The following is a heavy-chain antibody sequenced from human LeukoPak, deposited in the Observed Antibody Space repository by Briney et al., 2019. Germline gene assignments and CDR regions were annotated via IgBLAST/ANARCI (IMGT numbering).Heavy chain of an antibody. D-gene: IGHD6-6*01. CDR1: GFTFSSHA. Sequence: GGSLRLACAASGFTFSSHAMSWVRRAPGKGLVWVSRISPTGSTTSYADSVKGRFTVSRDNAKNTLYLQVNNLRAEDTAVYYCARGPNSNWSGLDFWGQGTLLTVSS. CDR2: ISPTGSTT. V-gene: IGHV3-74*01. J-gene: IGHJ4*02. CDR3: ARGPNSNWSGLDF.